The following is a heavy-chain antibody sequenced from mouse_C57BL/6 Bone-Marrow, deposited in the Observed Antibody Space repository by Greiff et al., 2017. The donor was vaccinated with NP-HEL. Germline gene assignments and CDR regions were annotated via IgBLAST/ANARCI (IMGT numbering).Heavy chain of an antibody. CDR3: ARAKGAQATRGAMDY. D-gene: IGHD3-2*02. J-gene: IGHJ4*01. Sequence: EVQGVESGGGLVKPGGSLKLSCAASGFTFSSYAMSWVRQTPEKRLEWVATISDGGSYTYYPDNVKGRFTISRDNAKNNLYLQMSHLKSEDTAMYYCARAKGAQATRGAMDYWGQGTSVTVSS. CDR1: GFTFSSYA. V-gene: IGHV5-4*01. CDR2: ISDGGSYT.